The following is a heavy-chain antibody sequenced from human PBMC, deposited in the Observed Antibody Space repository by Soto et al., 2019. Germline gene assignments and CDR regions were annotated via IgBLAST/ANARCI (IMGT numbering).Heavy chain of an antibody. Sequence: NPGGSLRLSCAASGFTFSNYTMNWVRQAPGKGLEWVSSISSSTIYIYYADSVKGRFTISRDNAKNSLFLQMNSLRAEDTAVYYCARTPYGSGELDSPYYGMDVWGQGTTVTVSS. CDR3: ARTPYGSGELDSPYYGMDV. CDR2: ISSSTIYI. V-gene: IGHV3-21*01. CDR1: GFTFSNYT. D-gene: IGHD3-10*01. J-gene: IGHJ6*02.